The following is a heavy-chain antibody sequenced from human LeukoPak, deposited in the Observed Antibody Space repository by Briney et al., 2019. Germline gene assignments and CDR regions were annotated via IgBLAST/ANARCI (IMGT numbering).Heavy chain of an antibody. Sequence: EASVNVSCKASGYTFTGYYMHWVRQAPGQGLEWMGWINPNSGGTNYAQKFQGRVTMTRDTSISTAYMELSRLRSDDTAVYYCARIIVDPEYCSGGSCYLGDYYYGMDVWGQGTTVTVSS. J-gene: IGHJ6*02. V-gene: IGHV1-2*02. D-gene: IGHD2-15*01. CDR2: INPNSGGT. CDR1: GYTFTGYY. CDR3: ARIIVDPEYCSGGSCYLGDYYYGMDV.